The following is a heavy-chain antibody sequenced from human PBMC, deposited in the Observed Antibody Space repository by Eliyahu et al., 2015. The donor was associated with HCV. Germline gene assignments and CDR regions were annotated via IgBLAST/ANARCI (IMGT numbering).Heavy chain of an antibody. J-gene: IGHJ1*01. Sequence: QVQLQESGPGLVQPSETLSLTCTXSGGSISSSYWSXFRQPPGKGPEWIGTLFYSGEIYFHPSLKSRVTISVDTXKNQFSLRLSSVTAADTAVYYXARGTTNSWFLQNWGXGTLVTVSS. CDR1: GGSISSSY. V-gene: IGHV4-59*12. CDR2: LFYSGEI. D-gene: IGHD6-13*01. CDR3: ARGTTNSWFLQN.